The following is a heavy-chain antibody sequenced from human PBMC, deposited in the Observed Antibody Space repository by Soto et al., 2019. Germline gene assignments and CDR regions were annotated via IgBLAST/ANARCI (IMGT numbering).Heavy chain of an antibody. CDR2: VNWNGRTT. J-gene: IGHJ4*02. V-gene: IGHV3-9*01. D-gene: IGHD2-2*01. CDR1: GFTFDDYV. Sequence: GGSLRLSCAASGFTFDDYVMHWVRQAPGKGLEWVASVNWNGRTTLYAAAVKGRFSVSRDNGKNSLYLEMTSLRPNDTALYFCANPREYNYALDHWGQGILVTVYS. CDR3: ANPREYNYALDH.